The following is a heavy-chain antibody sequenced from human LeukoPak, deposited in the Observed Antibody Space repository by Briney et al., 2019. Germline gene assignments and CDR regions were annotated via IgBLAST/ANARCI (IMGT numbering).Heavy chain of an antibody. J-gene: IGHJ3*02. CDR1: GFTFISYA. D-gene: IGHD1-14*01. V-gene: IGHV3-30*14. Sequence: PGGSLRLSCAASGFTFISYAMHWVRQAPGKGLEWVAVISYDGSNKYYADSVKGRFTISRDNSKNTLYLQMGSLRAEDMAVYYCARVKVSGAFDIWGQGTMVTVSS. CDR3: ARVKVSGAFDI. CDR2: ISYDGSNK.